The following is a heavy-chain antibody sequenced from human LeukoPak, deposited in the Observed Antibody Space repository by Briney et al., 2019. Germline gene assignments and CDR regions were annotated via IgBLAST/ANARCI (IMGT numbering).Heavy chain of an antibody. J-gene: IGHJ6*04. CDR1: GFTLSNAW. CDR2: IKSKTDGGTT. D-gene: IGHD3-10*01. V-gene: IGHV3-15*01. CDR3: TTEGLLWFGAMDV. Sequence: SGGSLRLSCAASGFTLSNAWMTWVRQVPGKGLEWVGRIKSKTDGGTTDYAAPVKGRFTISRDDSKNTLYLQMNSPKTEDTAVYYCTTEGLLWFGAMDVWGKGTTVTISS.